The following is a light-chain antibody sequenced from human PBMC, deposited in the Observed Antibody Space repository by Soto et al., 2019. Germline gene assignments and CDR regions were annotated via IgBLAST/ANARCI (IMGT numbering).Light chain of an antibody. J-gene: IGKJ1*01. CDR2: DVS. Sequence: DIQMTHSPSTLSAFVGDIVSITCRASPSIGSSLAWYQQKPGKAPNLLIYDVSSLARGVPSRFGGSGSGTESTSTIRSLQPDDFATYYRQHYHGYSRTFGQGTKVDIK. CDR1: PSIGSS. CDR3: QHYHGYSRT. V-gene: IGKV1-5*01.